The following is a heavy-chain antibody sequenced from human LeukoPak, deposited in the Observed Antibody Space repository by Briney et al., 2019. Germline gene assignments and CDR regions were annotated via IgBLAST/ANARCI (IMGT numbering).Heavy chain of an antibody. CDR3: ARDRSYYDSSGFDY. V-gene: IGHV1-18*01. D-gene: IGHD3-22*01. J-gene: IGHJ4*02. CDR2: ISAYNGNT. CDR1: GYAFTSYG. Sequence: PWASVKVYCKASGYAFTSYGISRMRQAPGKGLEWMGWISAYNGNTNYAQKLQGRVAMTTDTSTSTAYMELRSLRSDDTAVYYCARDRSYYDSSGFDYWGQGTLVTVSS.